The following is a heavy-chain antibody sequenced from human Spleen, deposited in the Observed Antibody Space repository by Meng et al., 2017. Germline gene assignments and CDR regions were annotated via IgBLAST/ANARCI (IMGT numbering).Heavy chain of an antibody. V-gene: IGHV3-74*03. CDR1: GFTFSDYW. D-gene: IGHD3-10*02. CDR3: GRDIFGPQSK. J-gene: IGHJ4*02. Sequence: GGSLRLSCAASGFTFSDYWMHWVRQVPGKGLVCVSSINDDGSSTTYADSVKGQFTISRDNAKNTLYLQMNSLRVEDTAVYYCGRDIFGPQSKWGQGMLVTVSS. CDR2: INDDGSST.